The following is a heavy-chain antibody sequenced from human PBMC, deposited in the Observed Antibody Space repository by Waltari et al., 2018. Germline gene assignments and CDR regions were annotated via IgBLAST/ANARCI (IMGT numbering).Heavy chain of an antibody. CDR2: FYYSGST. CDR1: GGSISSLY. D-gene: IGHD3-10*01. Sequence: VQLQESGPGRVKPSGALSLTCPVSGGSISSLYGNWIRQPPGKGLEVIWDFYYSGSTNYNPSLKSRVTISVDTSKHQFSLNLSSVTAADTAVYYCARRVGGNWYFDLWGRATLVTVSS. J-gene: IGHJ2*01. CDR3: ARRVGGNWYFDL. V-gene: IGHV4-59*08.